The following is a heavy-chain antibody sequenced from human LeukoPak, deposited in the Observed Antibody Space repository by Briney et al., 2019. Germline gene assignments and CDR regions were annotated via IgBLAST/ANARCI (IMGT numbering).Heavy chain of an antibody. CDR2: ISWNSYSI. D-gene: IGHD4-17*01. V-gene: IGHV3-9*01. CDR1: GFTFDDYA. J-gene: IGHJ5*02. Sequence: GGSLRLSCAASGFTFDDYAMHWVRQGPGKGLEWGSGISWNSYSIGYADSVKGRFTISRDNAKNSLYLQMNSLRAEDTALYYCAKVRNGDYGDSIWSWGQGTLVTVSS. CDR3: AKVRNGDYGDSIWS.